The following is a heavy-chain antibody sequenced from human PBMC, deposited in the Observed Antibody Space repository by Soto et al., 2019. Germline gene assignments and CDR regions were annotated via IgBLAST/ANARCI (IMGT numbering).Heavy chain of an antibody. D-gene: IGHD3-22*01. CDR1: GGSFSGYY. Sequence: PSETLSLTCAVYGGSFSGYYWSWIRQPPGKGLEWIGEINHSGSNNYNPSLKSRVTISVDTSKNQFSLKLSSVTAADTAVYYCARVDDSSGYYLYWGQGTRVTV. CDR2: INHSGSN. CDR3: ARVDDSSGYYLY. V-gene: IGHV4-34*01. J-gene: IGHJ4*02.